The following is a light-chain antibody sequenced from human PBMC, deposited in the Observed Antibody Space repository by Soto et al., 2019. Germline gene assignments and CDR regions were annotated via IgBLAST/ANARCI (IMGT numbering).Light chain of an antibody. J-gene: IGKJ5*01. CDR1: QSVSSTY. CDR2: GAS. Sequence: IVLTQSPDPLSLSPGERATLSCGASQSVSSTYLAWYQQKPGQAPRLLIYGASTRATGLPARFSGRGSGTEFTLTISSLRYEDFAVYYCQQYNSWPYTFGQGTRLEIK. CDR3: QQYNSWPYT. V-gene: IGKV3-15*01.